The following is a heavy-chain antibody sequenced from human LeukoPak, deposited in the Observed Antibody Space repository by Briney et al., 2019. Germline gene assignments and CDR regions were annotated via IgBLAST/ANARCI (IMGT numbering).Heavy chain of an antibody. J-gene: IGHJ4*02. CDR1: GFTFSNYG. CDR3: ARWGSGSYHFFDY. D-gene: IGHD1-26*01. V-gene: IGHV3-30*03. CDR2: ISYDGNNK. Sequence: AGRSLRLSCAASGFTFSNYGIHWVRQAPGKGLEWVAVISYDGNNKYYADSVKGRFTISRDNSKNTLFLQMNSLRAEDTAVYYCARWGSGSYHFFDYWGQGTLVTVSS.